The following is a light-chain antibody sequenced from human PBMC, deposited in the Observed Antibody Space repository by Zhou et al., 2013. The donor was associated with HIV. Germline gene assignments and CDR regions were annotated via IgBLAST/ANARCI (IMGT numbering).Light chain of an antibody. CDR3: HQYSTSPYT. J-gene: IGKJ2*01. CDR1: QSVTGSR. V-gene: IGKV3-20*01. Sequence: EIVLTQSPGTLSLPPGERAALSCRASQSVTGSRVAWYQQKPGQTPRLLMYGASSRATGIPDRFSGSGSGTDFTLTINRLEPEDFAVYYCHQYSTSPYTFGQGTKLEIK. CDR2: GAS.